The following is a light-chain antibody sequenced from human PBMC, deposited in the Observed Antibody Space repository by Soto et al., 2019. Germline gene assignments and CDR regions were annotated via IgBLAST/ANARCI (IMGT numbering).Light chain of an antibody. Sequence: ETVLTQSPATLSLSPGERVTLSCRASQSVSNYLAWYQQKPGQAPRLLIYDASNRATGIPARFSGSGSGTDFTLTISSLDPEDFAVYYCQQRSNWPITFGQGTRLEIK. J-gene: IGKJ5*01. CDR3: QQRSNWPIT. CDR1: QSVSNY. CDR2: DAS. V-gene: IGKV3-11*01.